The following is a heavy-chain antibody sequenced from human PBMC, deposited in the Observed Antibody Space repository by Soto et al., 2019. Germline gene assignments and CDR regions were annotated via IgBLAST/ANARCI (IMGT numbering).Heavy chain of an antibody. V-gene: IGHV1-2*02. J-gene: IGHJ3*02. CDR1: GYTFTGYY. CDR2: INPNSGGT. CDR3: ARGGDIVATMDDAFDI. D-gene: IGHD5-12*01. Sequence: GASVKVSCKASGYTFTGYYMHWVRQAPGQGLEWMGWINPNSGGTNYAQKFQGRVTMTRDTSISTAYMELSRLRSDDTAAYYCARGGDIVATMDDAFDIWGQGTMVTVSS.